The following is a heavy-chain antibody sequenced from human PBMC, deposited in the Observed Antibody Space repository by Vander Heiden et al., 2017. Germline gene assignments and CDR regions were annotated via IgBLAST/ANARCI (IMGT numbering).Heavy chain of an antibody. D-gene: IGHD3-22*01. V-gene: IGHV4-39*01. CDR3: ARLYRRPHYYDSSGYYSDY. CDR2: IYYSGST. Sequence: QLQLQESGSGLVKPSETLSLTCTVSGGSISSSSYYWGWIRQPPGKGLEWIGSIYYSGSTYYNPSLKSRVTISVDTSKNQFSLKLSSVTAADTAVYYCARLYRRPHYYDSSGYYSDYWGQGTLVTVSS. CDR1: GGSISSSSYY. J-gene: IGHJ4*02.